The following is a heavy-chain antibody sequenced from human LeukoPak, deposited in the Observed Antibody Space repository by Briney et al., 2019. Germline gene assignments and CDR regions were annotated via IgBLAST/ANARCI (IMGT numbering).Heavy chain of an antibody. CDR3: ARAGDYYDSSGYQIAHYFDY. CDR2: ISYDGGNK. V-gene: IGHV3-30*04. J-gene: IGHJ4*02. Sequence: GGSLRLSCAASGFTFSSYAMHWVRQAPGKGLEWVAVISYDGGNKYYADSVKGRFTISRDNSKNTLYLQMNSLRAEDTAVYYCARAGDYYDSSGYQIAHYFDYWGQGTLVTVSS. D-gene: IGHD3-22*01. CDR1: GFTFSSYA.